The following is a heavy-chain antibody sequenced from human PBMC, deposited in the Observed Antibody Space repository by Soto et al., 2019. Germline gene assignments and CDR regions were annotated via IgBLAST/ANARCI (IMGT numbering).Heavy chain of an antibody. CDR3: ARVVEGVYRGEYWYFEL. CDR2: IIPIFGTA. CDR1: GGTFSSYA. V-gene: IGHV1-69*01. D-gene: IGHD5-12*01. J-gene: IGHJ2*01. Sequence: QVQLVQSGAEVKKPGSSVKVSCKASGGTFSSYAISWVRQAPGQGLVWMGGIIPIFGTANYAQKFQGRVTTTADESTSTVYMDLSSLISEDTAVYYCARVVEGVYRGEYWYFELWGRGTLVTVSS.